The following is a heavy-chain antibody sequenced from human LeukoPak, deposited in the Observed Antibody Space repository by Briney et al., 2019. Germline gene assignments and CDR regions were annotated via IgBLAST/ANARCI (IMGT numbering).Heavy chain of an antibody. CDR1: GFTFSSYS. D-gene: IGHD4-23*01. CDR2: ISSSSYI. J-gene: IGHJ4*02. CDR3: ARDLYGGNSI. V-gene: IGHV3-21*01. Sequence: PGGSLRLSCAASGFTFSSYSMNGVRQAPGKGLEWVSPISSSSYIYYADSVKGGFTISRDNSKNSLYLQMNSLRAEDTAVYYCARDLYGGNSIWGQGTLVTVSS.